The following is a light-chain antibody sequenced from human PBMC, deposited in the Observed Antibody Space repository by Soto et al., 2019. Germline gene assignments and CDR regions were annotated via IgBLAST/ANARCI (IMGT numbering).Light chain of an antibody. J-gene: IGKJ4*01. CDR1: QSVAGSS. V-gene: IGKV3-20*01. Sequence: EIMLTQSPGTLSLSPGDRATLSCRASQSVAGSSLAWYQQKPAQAPRLLIYAASNRATGIPARFSGSGSGKDFSLIINGLGPEDFAVYFCQQYGSSHLTFGGGTKVDIK. CDR3: QQYGSSHLT. CDR2: AAS.